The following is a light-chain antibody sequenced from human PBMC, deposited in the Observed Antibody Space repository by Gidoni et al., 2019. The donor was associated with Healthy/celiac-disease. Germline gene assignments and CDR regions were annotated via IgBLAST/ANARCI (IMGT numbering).Light chain of an antibody. V-gene: IGKV2-28*01. Sequence: DIVMTQSPLSLPVPPGEPASISCRSSQSLLHSNGYNSLDWYLQKPGQSPQLLIYLGSNRASGVPDRFSGSGSGTDFTLKISRVEAEDDGVYYCMQALQTPPLTFXGXTKVEIK. J-gene: IGKJ4*01. CDR3: MQALQTPPLT. CDR1: QSLLHSNGYNS. CDR2: LGS.